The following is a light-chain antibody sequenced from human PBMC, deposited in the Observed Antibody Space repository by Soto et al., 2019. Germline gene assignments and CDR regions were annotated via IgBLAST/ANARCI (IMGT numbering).Light chain of an antibody. CDR2: DAS. Sequence: EIVLTQSPATLSLSPGERATLSCRASQSVRSGRLAWYQQKPGQAPRLVIFDASNRASGVPVSFSGSGSGTDFTLTITRLEPEDFAVYYCQEYDDPPPITFGLGTRVEIK. V-gene: IGKV3-20*01. CDR3: QEYDDPPPIT. CDR1: QSVRSGR. J-gene: IGKJ5*01.